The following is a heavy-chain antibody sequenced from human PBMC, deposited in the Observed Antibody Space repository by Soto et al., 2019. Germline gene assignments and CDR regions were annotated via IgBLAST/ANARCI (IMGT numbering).Heavy chain of an antibody. D-gene: IGHD6-6*01. J-gene: IGHJ4*02. V-gene: IGHV4-30-2*01. Sequence: PSETLSLTCAVSGGSISSGGYSWSWIRQPPGKGLEWIGYIYNSGSTYYNPSLKSQVTISVDRSKNKFSLNLSSVTAADTAVYYCARSSIAPRLFMYPFDYWGQGTLVTVSS. CDR2: IYNSGST. CDR1: GGSISSGGYS. CDR3: ARSSIAPRLFMYPFDY.